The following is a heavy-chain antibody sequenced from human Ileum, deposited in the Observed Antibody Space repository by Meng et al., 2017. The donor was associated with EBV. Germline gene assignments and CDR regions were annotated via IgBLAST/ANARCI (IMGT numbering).Heavy chain of an antibody. CDR1: GGSVSSAHSF. CDR2: MSYSAST. Sequence: PLRASAPGLVKPCATLSIPCTVSGGSVSSAHSFWTWLRQPPGKGLEWIGYMSYSASTNYSPPLESRVTISVDTSKNQFSLKLSSVTAADAAVYYCAGDPHSGSPHWGQGTLVTVSS. D-gene: IGHD1-26*01. CDR3: AGDPHSGSPH. J-gene: IGHJ4*02. V-gene: IGHV4-61*01.